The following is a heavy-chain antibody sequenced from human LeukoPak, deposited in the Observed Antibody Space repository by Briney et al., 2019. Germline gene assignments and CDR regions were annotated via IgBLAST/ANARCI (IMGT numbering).Heavy chain of an antibody. CDR2: IHYSGNT. V-gene: IGHV4-61*08. CDR1: GGSISSGGYY. CDR3: ARGRVVVTPFDY. Sequence: SETLSLTCTVSGGSISSGGYYWSWIRQHPGKGLEWIGYIHYSGNTNYNPSLKSRVTISVDTSKNQFSLKLSSVAAADTAVYYCARGRVVVTPFDYWGQGTLVTVSS. J-gene: IGHJ4*02. D-gene: IGHD2-21*02.